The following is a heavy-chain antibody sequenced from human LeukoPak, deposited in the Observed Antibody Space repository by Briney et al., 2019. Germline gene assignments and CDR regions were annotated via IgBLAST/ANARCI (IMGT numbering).Heavy chain of an antibody. Sequence: GGSLRLSCAASGVTFSSYAMSWVRQAPGKGLEWVSAISGSGGSTYYADSVKGRFTISRDNSKNTLYLQMNSLRAEDTAVYYCAKGRGLYSSSWPFDYWGQGTLVTVSS. CDR1: GVTFSSYA. J-gene: IGHJ4*02. CDR3: AKGRGLYSSSWPFDY. V-gene: IGHV3-23*01. D-gene: IGHD6-13*01. CDR2: ISGSGGST.